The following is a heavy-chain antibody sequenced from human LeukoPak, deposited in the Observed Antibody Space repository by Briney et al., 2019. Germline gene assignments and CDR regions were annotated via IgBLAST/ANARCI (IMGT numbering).Heavy chain of an antibody. CDR3: TTDMVSQDAFDI. Sequence: SETLSLTCTVSGGFISSYCWSWIRQPAGKGLEWIGRIYTSGSTNYNPSLKSRVTMSVDTSKNQFSLKLSSVTAEDTAVYYCTTDMVSQDAFDIWGQGTMVTVSS. D-gene: IGHD3-10*01. CDR1: GGFISSYC. J-gene: IGHJ3*02. V-gene: IGHV4-4*07. CDR2: IYTSGST.